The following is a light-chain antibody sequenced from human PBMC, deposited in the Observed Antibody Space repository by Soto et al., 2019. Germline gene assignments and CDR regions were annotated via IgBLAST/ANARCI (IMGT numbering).Light chain of an antibody. CDR2: GAS. V-gene: IGKV3-15*01. CDR3: QQYNNWPPLT. Sequence: EIVMTQSPATLSVSPGERATLSCRASQSVSSNLAWYQQKPGQAPRLLIYGASTRATGIPARFSGSGSGTEFNLTISRMQSADVEVYCCQQYNNWPPLTFGGGTKVEIK. J-gene: IGKJ4*02. CDR1: QSVSSN.